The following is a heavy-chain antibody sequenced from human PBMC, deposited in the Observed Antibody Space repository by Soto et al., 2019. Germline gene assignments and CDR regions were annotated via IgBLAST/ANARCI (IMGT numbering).Heavy chain of an antibody. Sequence: SETLSLTCAVSGGSISSSNWWSWVRQPPGKGLEWIGEIYHSGSTNYNPSLKSRVTISVDKSKNQFSLKLSSVTAADTAVYYCARVLLWFRELLPNGYFDYWGQGTLVTVSS. CDR3: ARVLLWFRELLPNGYFDY. V-gene: IGHV4-4*02. D-gene: IGHD3-10*01. CDR1: GGSISSSNW. CDR2: IYHSGST. J-gene: IGHJ4*02.